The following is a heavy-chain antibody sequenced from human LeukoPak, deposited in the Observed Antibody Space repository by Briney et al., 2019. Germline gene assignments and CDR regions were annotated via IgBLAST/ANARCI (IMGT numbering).Heavy chain of an antibody. D-gene: IGHD1-1*01. Sequence: GESLKISCKSSGYSFTSYWIGWVRQMPGKGLEWRGIISPSDSDTIYSPSFQGQVTISADRSITTAYLQWSSLKASDTAIYYCARRLEISQGGTTDYWGQGTLVTVSS. J-gene: IGHJ4*02. CDR2: ISPSDSDT. V-gene: IGHV5-51*01. CDR1: GYSFTSYW. CDR3: ARRLEISQGGTTDY.